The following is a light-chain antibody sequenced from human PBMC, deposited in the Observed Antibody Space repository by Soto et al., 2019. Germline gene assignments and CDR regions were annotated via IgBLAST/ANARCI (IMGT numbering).Light chain of an antibody. J-gene: IGLJ3*02. CDR3: SSYAGRNNLRV. CDR2: EVS. Sequence: QSALTQTPSASGSPGQSVTISCTGTSSDVGGYNYVSWYQQHPGKAPKLMIYEVSKRPSGVPDRFSGSKSGNTASLTVSGLQAEDEADYYCSSYAGRNNLRVFGVGTKLTVL. V-gene: IGLV2-8*01. CDR1: SSDVGGYNY.